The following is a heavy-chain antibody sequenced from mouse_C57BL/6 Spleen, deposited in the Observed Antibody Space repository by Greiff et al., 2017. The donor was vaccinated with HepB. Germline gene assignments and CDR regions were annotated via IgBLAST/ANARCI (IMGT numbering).Heavy chain of an antibody. Sequence: VQLQQPGTELVKPGASVKLSCKASGYTFTSYWMHWVKQRPGQGLEWIGNINPSNGGTNYNEKFKSKATLTVAKSSSTAYMQLSSLTSGDSAVYYCARRRWLKGDYFDYWGQGTTLTVSS. D-gene: IGHD2-3*01. J-gene: IGHJ2*01. CDR3: ARRRWLKGDYFDY. V-gene: IGHV1-53*01. CDR1: GYTFTSYW. CDR2: INPSNGGT.